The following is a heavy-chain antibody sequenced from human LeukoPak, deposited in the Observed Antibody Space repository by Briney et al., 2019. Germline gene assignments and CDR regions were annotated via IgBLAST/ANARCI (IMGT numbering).Heavy chain of an antibody. CDR2: ISWNSGSI. Sequence: QSGGSLRLSCAASGFTFDDYAMHWVRQAPGKGLEWVSGISWNSGSIGYADSVKGRFTISRDNAKNSLYLQMNSLRAEDTAVYYCARRERDYFDYWGQGTLVTVSS. CDR1: GFTFDDYA. V-gene: IGHV3-9*01. CDR3: ARRERDYFDY. J-gene: IGHJ4*02.